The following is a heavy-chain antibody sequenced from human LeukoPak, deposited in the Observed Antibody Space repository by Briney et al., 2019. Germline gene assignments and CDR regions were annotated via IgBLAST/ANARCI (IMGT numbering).Heavy chain of an antibody. V-gene: IGHV4-39*01. CDR3: ARHLPGWYYFDY. J-gene: IGHJ4*02. CDR1: GGSISSSSSY. Sequence: SETLSLTCTVSGGSISSSSSYWGWIRQPPGKGLEWVGSVYYSGNTHYNPSLESRVTVSVDTSKNQFSLKLSSVTAADTAVYYCARHLPGWYYFDYWGQGTRVTVSS. D-gene: IGHD6-19*01. CDR2: VYYSGNT.